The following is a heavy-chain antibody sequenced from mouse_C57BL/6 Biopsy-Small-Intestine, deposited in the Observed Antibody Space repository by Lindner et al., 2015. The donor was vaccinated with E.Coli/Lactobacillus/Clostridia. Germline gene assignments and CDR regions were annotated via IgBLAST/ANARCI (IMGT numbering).Heavy chain of an antibody. Sequence: VQLQESGGGLVQPKGSLKLSCAASGFSFNTYAMNWVRQAPGKGLEWVARIRSKSNNYAIHYADSVKDRFTISRDDSESMLYLQMNNLKTEDTAMYYCVRTVSFDVWGTGTTVTVSS. CDR1: GFSFNTYA. V-gene: IGHV10-1*01. CDR2: IRSKSNNYAI. CDR3: VRTVSFDV. J-gene: IGHJ1*03.